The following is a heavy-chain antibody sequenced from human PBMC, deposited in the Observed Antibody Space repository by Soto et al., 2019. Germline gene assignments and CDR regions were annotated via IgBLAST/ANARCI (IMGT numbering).Heavy chain of an antibody. CDR3: AQEDLSRDQLLYDSCYCDGMDV. Sequence: QVQLVESGGGVVQPGRSLRLSCAASGFTFSSYGMHWVRQAPGKGLEWVAVISYDGSNKYYADSVKGRFTISRDNSKNSLYLQMISMRAEDTAVYYGAQEDLSRDQLLYDSCYCDGMDVWVQGNMGAASS. CDR2: ISYDGSNK. D-gene: IGHD2-2*02. J-gene: IGHJ6*02. CDR1: GFTFSSYG. V-gene: IGHV3-30*18.